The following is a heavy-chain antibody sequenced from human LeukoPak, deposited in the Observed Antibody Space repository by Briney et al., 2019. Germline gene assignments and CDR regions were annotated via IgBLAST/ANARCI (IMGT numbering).Heavy chain of an antibody. CDR2: IYTSGST. V-gene: IGHV4-61*02. CDR3: ARVAITYWFDP. Sequence: SQTLSLTCTVSGGSISSGSYYWSWIRQPAGKGLEWIGRIYTSGSTNYNPSLKSRATISVDTSKSQFSLKLSSVTAADTAVYYCARVAITYWFDPWGQGTLVTVSS. CDR1: GGSISSGSYY. D-gene: IGHD1-14*01. J-gene: IGHJ5*02.